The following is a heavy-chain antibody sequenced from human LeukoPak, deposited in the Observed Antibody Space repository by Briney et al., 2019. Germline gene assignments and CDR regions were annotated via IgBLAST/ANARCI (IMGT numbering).Heavy chain of an antibody. J-gene: IGHJ3*02. CDR2: IATGGSWM. CDR3: AREATMVRGVIITEADAFDI. Sequence: GGSLRLSCAASGFTFSHSAMNWVRQSPEEGLEWVAYIATGGSWMVYADSVKGRFTIPRDNAKNTLYLQMNSLRAEDTAVYYCAREATMVRGVIITEADAFDIWGQGTMVTVSS. V-gene: IGHV3-21*05. D-gene: IGHD3-10*01. CDR1: GFTFSHSA.